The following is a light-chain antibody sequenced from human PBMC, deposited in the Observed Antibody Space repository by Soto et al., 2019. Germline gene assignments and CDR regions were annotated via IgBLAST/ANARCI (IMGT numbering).Light chain of an antibody. Sequence: QAVVTQPASVSGSPGQSITISCTGTTNDVGGYNYVSWYQQHPGKAPKLLIFEVSSRPSGVSNRFSGSKSGNTASLTISALQAEDEADYFCNSYSSSTSLPYVFGTGTKLTVL. J-gene: IGLJ1*01. CDR1: TNDVGGYNY. V-gene: IGLV2-14*01. CDR2: EVS. CDR3: NSYSSSTSLPYV.